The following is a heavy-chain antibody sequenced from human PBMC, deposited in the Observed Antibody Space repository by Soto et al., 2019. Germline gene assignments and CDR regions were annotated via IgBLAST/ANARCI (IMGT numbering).Heavy chain of an antibody. CDR3: AHIGQTYCGGDCPTEYFQH. Sequence: QITLKESGPTLVKPTQTLTLTCTFSGFSLSTSGVGVGWIRQPPGKALEWLALIYWDDDKRYSPSLKSRLTITQDTPXXXVXXTMTHMDPVDTATYYCAHIGQTYCGGDCPTEYFQHWGQGTLVTVSS. D-gene: IGHD2-21*02. CDR2: IYWDDDK. CDR1: GFSLSTSGVG. J-gene: IGHJ1*01. V-gene: IGHV2-5*02.